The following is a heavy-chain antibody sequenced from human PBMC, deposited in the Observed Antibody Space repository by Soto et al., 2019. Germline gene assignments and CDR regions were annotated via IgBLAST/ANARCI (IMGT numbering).Heavy chain of an antibody. CDR2: ISTNGGTI. D-gene: IGHD2-15*01. CDR3: ARDRADIVVVVAASFSDY. V-gene: IGHV3-48*02. Sequence: GGSLRLSCAASGFIFGTYSMSWVRQAPGKGLEWLSYISTNGGTIHYADSVQGRFTISRDNAKNSLYLQLNSLRDEDTAVYYCARDRADIVVVVAASFSDYWGQGTLVTVSS. J-gene: IGHJ4*02. CDR1: GFIFGTYS.